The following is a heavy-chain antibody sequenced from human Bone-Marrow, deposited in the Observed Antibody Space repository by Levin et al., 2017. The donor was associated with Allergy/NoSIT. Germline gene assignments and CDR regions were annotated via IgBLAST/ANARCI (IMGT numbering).Heavy chain of an antibody. CDR3: VAATYYYDSSGYYSRVDYYYYGMDV. V-gene: IGHV3-33*01. CDR2: IWYDGSNK. CDR1: GFTFSSYG. J-gene: IGHJ6*02. D-gene: IGHD3-22*01. Sequence: SCAASGFTFSSYGMHWVRQAPGKGLEWVAVIWYDGSNKYYADSVKGRFTISRDNSKNTLYLQMNSLRAEDTAVYYCVAATYYYDSSGYYSRVDYYYYGMDVWGQGTTVTVSS.